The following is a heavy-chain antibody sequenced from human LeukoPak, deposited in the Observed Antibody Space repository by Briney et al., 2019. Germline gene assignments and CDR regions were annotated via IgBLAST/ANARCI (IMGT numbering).Heavy chain of an antibody. CDR3: ARGWDYDSGGRPTAYVY. V-gene: IGHV1-69*01. CDR2: IIPIFGTA. Sequence: SVKVSCKASGGTFSNYAINWVRQAPGQGLEWMGGIIPIFGTANYAQKFQGKVTITADESTSTVYMELSSLRSEDTAIYYCARGWDYDSGGRPTAYVYWGQGTLVSVSS. D-gene: IGHD3-22*01. J-gene: IGHJ4*02. CDR1: GGTFSNYA.